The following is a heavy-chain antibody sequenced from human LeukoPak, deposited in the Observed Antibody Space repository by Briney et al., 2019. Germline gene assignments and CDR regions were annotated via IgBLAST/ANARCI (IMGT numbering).Heavy chain of an antibody. CDR3: ARGAPRWGTFDY. D-gene: IGHD3-16*01. CDR2: SNAGNGNT. J-gene: IGHJ4*02. Sequence: GASVKVSCKASGYTFTSYAMHWVRQAPGQRLEWMGWSNAGNGNTKYSQEFQGRVTITRDTSASIVYMELSSLRSEDMAVYYCARGAPRWGTFDYWGQGTLVIVSS. V-gene: IGHV1-3*02. CDR1: GYTFTSYA.